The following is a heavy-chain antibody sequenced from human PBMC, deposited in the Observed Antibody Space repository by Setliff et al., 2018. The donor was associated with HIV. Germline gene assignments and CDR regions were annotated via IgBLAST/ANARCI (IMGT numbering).Heavy chain of an antibody. Sequence: EASVKVSCKASGYTFTSYAINWVRQATGQGLEWMGWMNPNSGNTGYAQTFQGRVTMTRNTSISTAYMELSSLTSEDTALYYCATGHYGSDSYYSIDHWGQGTLVTVSS. CDR1: GYTFTSYA. D-gene: IGHD3-10*01. CDR2: MNPNSGNT. J-gene: IGHJ4*02. V-gene: IGHV1-8*02. CDR3: ATGHYGSDSYYSIDH.